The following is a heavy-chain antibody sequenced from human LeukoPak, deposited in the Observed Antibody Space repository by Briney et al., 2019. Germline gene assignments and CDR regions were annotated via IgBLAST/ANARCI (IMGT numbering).Heavy chain of an antibody. J-gene: IGHJ5*02. V-gene: IGHV1-18*01. CDR2: ISAYNGNT. CDR3: ARDHCSSTSCYFSRWFDP. D-gene: IGHD2-2*01. CDR1: GYTFTSYG. Sequence: ASVKVSCKASGYTFTSYGISWMRQAPGQGLEWMGWISAYNGNTNYAQKLQGRVTMTTDTSTSTAYMELRSLRSDDTAVYYCARDHCSSTSCYFSRWFDPWGQGTLVTVSS.